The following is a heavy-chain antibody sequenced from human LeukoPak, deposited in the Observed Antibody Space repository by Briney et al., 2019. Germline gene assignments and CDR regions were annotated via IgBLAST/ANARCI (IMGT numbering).Heavy chain of an antibody. V-gene: IGHV1-46*02. CDR2: INPSDDST. J-gene: IGHJ6*03. D-gene: IGHD2-21*01. CDR1: GYTFNSSY. Sequence: ASVKVSCKASGYTFNSSYMHWVRQALGQGLEWMGIINPSDDSTRYAQKFQGRVTMTRDTSISTAYMELSRLRSDDTAVYYCARGVIPSRANYYYYMDVWGKGTTVTVSS. CDR3: ARGVIPSRANYYYYMDV.